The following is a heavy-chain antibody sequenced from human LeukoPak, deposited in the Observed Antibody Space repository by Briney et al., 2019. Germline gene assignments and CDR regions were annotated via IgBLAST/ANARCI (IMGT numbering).Heavy chain of an antibody. CDR2: IFASGST. J-gene: IGHJ4*02. CDR1: GGSISSYS. CDR3: ARDGPSTFDY. Sequence: SETLSLTCTVSGGSISSYSWSWIRQPAGKGLEWIGRIFASGSTKYNPSLKSRVTMSVETSKNQFSLKLSSVTAADTAVYYCARDGPSTFDYWGQGTLVTVSS. V-gene: IGHV4-4*07.